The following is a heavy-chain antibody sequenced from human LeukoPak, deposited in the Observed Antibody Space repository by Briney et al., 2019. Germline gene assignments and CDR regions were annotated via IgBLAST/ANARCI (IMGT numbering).Heavy chain of an antibody. CDR3: ARGLWFGESFPTDFDY. CDR1: GFTFSSYA. CDR2: ISYDGSNK. Sequence: PGGSLRLSCAASGFTFSSYAMHWVRQAPGKGLEWVAVISYDGSNKYYADSVKGRFTISRDNSKNTLYLKMNSLRAEDTAVYYCARGLWFGESFPTDFDYWGQGTLVTVSS. J-gene: IGHJ4*02. V-gene: IGHV3-30*01. D-gene: IGHD3-10*01.